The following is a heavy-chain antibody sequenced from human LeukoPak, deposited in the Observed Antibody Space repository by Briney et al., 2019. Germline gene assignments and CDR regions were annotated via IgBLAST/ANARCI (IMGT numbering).Heavy chain of an antibody. CDR1: RFTFSNYA. D-gene: IGHD6-25*01. CDR2: ISISGSGGST. J-gene: IGHJ4*02. CDR3: ARDPQRGVPDYFDY. V-gene: IGHV3-23*01. Sequence: GGSLRLSCAASRFTFSNYAMSWVRQAPGKGLEWVSTISISGSGGSTYYADSVKGRFTISRDSPKNTLYLQMDSLRADDTAMYYCARDPQRGVPDYFDYWGQGTLVTVSS.